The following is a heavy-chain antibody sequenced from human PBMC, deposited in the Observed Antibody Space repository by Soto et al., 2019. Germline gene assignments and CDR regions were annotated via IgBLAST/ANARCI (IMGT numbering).Heavy chain of an antibody. D-gene: IGHD3-16*01. CDR1: GYTFSNYG. CDR2: TSAYNGDT. V-gene: IGHV1-18*01. CDR3: AGIGGVAGATFYHYIDV. J-gene: IGHJ6*03. Sequence: QVQLVQSGAEVKKPGASVKVSCKASGYTFSNYGITWVRQAPGQGLEWMGWTSAYNGDTNYAQKLQGRVNLMTDTTTSTDYMELRSLSSDDTAVAFCAGIGGVAGATFYHYIDVWGKGTVVTVSS.